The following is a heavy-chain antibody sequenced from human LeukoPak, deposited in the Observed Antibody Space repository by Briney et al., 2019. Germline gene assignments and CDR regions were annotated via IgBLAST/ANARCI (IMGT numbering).Heavy chain of an antibody. CDR2: ISSSSSTI. Sequence: GGSLRLSCAASGFTFSSYNINWVRQAPGKGLEWVSYISSSSSTIYYADSVKGRFTISRDNAKNSLYLQMNSLRAEDTAVYYCTRDAPLGNPSFDSWGQGTLVTVSS. CDR1: GFTFSSYN. CDR3: TRDAPLGNPSFDS. J-gene: IGHJ4*02. V-gene: IGHV3-48*01. D-gene: IGHD4-23*01.